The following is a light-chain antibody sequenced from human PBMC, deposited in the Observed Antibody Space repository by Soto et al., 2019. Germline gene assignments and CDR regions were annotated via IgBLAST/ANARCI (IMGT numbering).Light chain of an antibody. Sequence: EIVLTQSPGTLSLSPGERATLSCRASQSVSSSSLAWYQQKPGQAPRRLIYGASSRATGIPDRFSGSGSGTDFTLTISRLEPEDFAVYYCQQYGSSSLTFGGGTKVEIK. CDR2: GAS. J-gene: IGKJ4*01. CDR1: QSVSSSS. CDR3: QQYGSSSLT. V-gene: IGKV3-20*01.